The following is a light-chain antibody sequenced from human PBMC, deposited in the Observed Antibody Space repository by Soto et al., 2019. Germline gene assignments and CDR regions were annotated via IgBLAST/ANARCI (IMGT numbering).Light chain of an antibody. CDR1: SSNIGAGYD. CDR2: GNS. V-gene: IGLV1-40*01. J-gene: IGLJ1*01. Sequence: QLVLTQPPSVSGAPGQRVTISCTGSSSNIGAGYDVHWYQQLPGTAPKLLIYGNSNRPSGVPDRFSGSKSDTSASLAITGLQAEDEADYYCQSYDSSLSGFYVFGTGTKVTVL. CDR3: QSYDSSLSGFYV.